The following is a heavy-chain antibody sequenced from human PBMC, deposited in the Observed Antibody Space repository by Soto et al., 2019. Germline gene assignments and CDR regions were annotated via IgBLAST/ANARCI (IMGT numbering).Heavy chain of an antibody. J-gene: IGHJ4*02. D-gene: IGHD2-15*01. Sequence: ASVKVSCKASGYTFSGYYIHWVRQARGQGLEWMGGVNPQNGDTRYSPKFQGRVTMTRDTSISTVYMELTSLTSDDTAVYYCARASESSTVFSGLDYWGQGTLVNVS. CDR3: ARASESSTVFSGLDY. V-gene: IGHV1-2*02. CDR1: GYTFSGYY. CDR2: VNPQNGDT.